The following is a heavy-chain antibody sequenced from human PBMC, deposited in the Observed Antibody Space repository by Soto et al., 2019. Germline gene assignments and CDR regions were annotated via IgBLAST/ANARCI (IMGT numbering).Heavy chain of an antibody. CDR1: GYTFTSYA. D-gene: IGHD1-26*01. V-gene: IGHV1-3*01. CDR2: INAGNGNT. CDR3: ARGWEPLHFDY. J-gene: IGHJ4*02. Sequence: QVQLVQSGAEVKKPGASVKVSCKASGYTFTSYAMHWVRQAPGQRLEWMGWINAGNGNTKYSQKFQGRVTXTXXTSAGTADMELSSLRSEDTAVYYCARGWEPLHFDYWGQGTLVTVSS.